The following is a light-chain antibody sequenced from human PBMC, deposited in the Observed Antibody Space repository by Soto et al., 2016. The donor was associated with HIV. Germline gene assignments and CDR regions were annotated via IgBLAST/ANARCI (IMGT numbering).Light chain of an antibody. CDR2: QDT. V-gene: IGLV3-1*01. CDR1: KLGDKY. J-gene: IGLJ2*01. Sequence: SYELTQPPSVSVSPGQTASITCSGDKLGDKYACWYRQKPGQSPVLVIYQDTKRPSGIPERFSGSNSGNTATLTISGTQAMDEADYYCQAWDSSIRVVFGGGTKLTV. CDR3: QAWDSSIRVV.